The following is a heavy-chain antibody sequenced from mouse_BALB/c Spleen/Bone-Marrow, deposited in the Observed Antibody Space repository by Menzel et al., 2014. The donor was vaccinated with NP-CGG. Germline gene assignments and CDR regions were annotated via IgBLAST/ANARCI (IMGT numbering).Heavy chain of an antibody. CDR3: ARRGTGVDY. V-gene: IGHV1-63*02. CDR2: IYPGGGYT. Sequence: QVQLKQSGAELVRPGTSVKISCKASGYTFPNYWLGWVKQRPGHGLEWIGDIYPGGGYTNYNEKFKGKATLTADTSSSTAYMQLRSLTSEDSAVYFCARRGTGVDYWGQGTTLTVSS. D-gene: IGHD4-1*01. CDR1: GYTFPNYW. J-gene: IGHJ2*01.